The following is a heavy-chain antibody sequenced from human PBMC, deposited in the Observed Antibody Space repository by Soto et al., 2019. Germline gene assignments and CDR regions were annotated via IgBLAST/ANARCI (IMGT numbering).Heavy chain of an antibody. Sequence: PGGSLRLSCAASGFTFSTYAMTWVRQAPGKGLEWVSSIGGSSATTYYADSVKGRFTISRDNSKNTLSLQMNNLRDEDTAVYYCARDSVRFLEHFSKDYFDYWGQGTRVTVSS. V-gene: IGHV3-23*01. CDR1: GFTFSTYA. J-gene: IGHJ4*02. CDR3: ARDSVRFLEHFSKDYFDY. CDR2: IGGSSATT. D-gene: IGHD3-3*01.